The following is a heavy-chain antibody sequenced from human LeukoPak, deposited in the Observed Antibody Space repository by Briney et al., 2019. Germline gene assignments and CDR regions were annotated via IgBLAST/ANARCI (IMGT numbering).Heavy chain of an antibody. V-gene: IGHV4-39*01. D-gene: IGHD3-22*01. CDR2: IYYSGST. J-gene: IGHJ4*02. CDR3: ARQTAVTYYYDSSGYGRDY. CDR1: GGSISSSSYY. Sequence: PSETLSLTCTVSGGSISSSSYYWGWIRQPPGMGLEWIGSIYYSGSTYYNPSPKSRVTISVDTSKKQFSLKLSSVTAADTAVYYCARQTAVTYYYDSSGYGRDYWGQGTLVTVSS.